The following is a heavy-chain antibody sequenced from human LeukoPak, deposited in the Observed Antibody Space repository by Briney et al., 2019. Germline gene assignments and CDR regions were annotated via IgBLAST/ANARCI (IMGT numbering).Heavy chain of an antibody. CDR2: TWYDGRNK. CDR1: GITSNA. V-gene: IGHV3-33*01. J-gene: IGHJ4*02. D-gene: IGHD3-10*01. Sequence: PGTSLRLSCAASGITSNAIHWVRQAPGKGLEWVALTWYDGRNKYYADSVKGRFTISIDNSKNMVYLHMNSLRADDTAVYYCARELFGSESCPDYWGQGTLVTVSS. CDR3: ARELFGSESCPDY.